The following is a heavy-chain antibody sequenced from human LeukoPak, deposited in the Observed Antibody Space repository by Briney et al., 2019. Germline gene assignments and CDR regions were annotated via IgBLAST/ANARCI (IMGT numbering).Heavy chain of an antibody. CDR2: IYYSGST. CDR3: ARDSIVGATEAFDI. J-gene: IGHJ3*02. CDR1: GGSIGSGDYY. V-gene: IGHV4-30-4*01. D-gene: IGHD1-26*01. Sequence: SETLSLTCTVSGGSIGSGDYYWSWIRQPPGKGLEWIGYIYYSGSTYYNPSLKSRVTISVDTSKNQFSLKLSSVTAADTAVYYCARDSIVGATEAFDIWGQGTMVTVSS.